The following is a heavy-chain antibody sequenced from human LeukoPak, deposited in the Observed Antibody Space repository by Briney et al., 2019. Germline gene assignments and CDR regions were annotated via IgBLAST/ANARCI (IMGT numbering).Heavy chain of an antibody. CDR1: GFTFDDYA. CDR3: AKDGEMATPYYYYYGMDV. D-gene: IGHD5-24*01. CDR2: ISGGGGST. J-gene: IGHJ6*02. V-gene: IGHV3-43*02. Sequence: PGGSLRLSCAASGFTFDDYAMHWVRQAPGKGLEWVSLISGGGGSTYYADSVKGRFTISRDNSKNSLYLQMNSLRTEDTALYYCAKDGEMATPYYYYYGMDVWGQGTTVTVSS.